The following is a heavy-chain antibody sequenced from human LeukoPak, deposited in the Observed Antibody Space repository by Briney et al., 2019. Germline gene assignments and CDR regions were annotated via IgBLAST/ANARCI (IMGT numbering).Heavy chain of an antibody. CDR3: ARDRPIYGHYYGSGSYRYYFDY. D-gene: IGHD3-10*01. CDR2: INHSGST. J-gene: IGHJ4*02. V-gene: IGHV4-34*01. Sequence: SETLSLTCAVYGRSFSGYYWSWIRQPPGKGLEWIGEINHSGSTNYNPSLKSRVTISVDTSKNQFSLKLSSVTAADTAVYYCARDRPIYGHYYGSGSYRYYFDYWGQGTLVTVSS. CDR1: GRSFSGYY.